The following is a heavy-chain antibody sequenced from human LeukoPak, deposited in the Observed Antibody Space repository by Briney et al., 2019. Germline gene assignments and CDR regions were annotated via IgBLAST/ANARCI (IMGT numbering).Heavy chain of an antibody. V-gene: IGHV3-23*01. J-gene: IGHJ4*02. CDR3: ARGTNGYTSPDY. D-gene: IGHD5-24*01. CDR2: IPVNGGST. CDR1: GFTFSNYA. Sequence: PGGSLRLSCVASGFTFSNYAMSWVRQAPGKGLEWVSAIPVNGGSTYYADSVKGRFTISRDNAKNSLYLQMNSLRAEDTAVYYCARGTNGYTSPDYWGQGTLVTVSS.